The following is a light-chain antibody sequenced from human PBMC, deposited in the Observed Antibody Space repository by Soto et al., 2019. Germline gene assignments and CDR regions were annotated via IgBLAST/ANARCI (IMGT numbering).Light chain of an antibody. J-gene: IGLJ1*01. V-gene: IGLV2-23*01. CDR3: CSYAGSSTNYV. CDR1: SSDVGSYNL. Sequence: QSVLTQPASESGSPGQSITISCTGTSSDVGSYNLVSWYQQHPGKAPKLMIYEGSKRPSGVSNRFSGSKSGNTASLTISGLQAEDEADYYCCSYAGSSTNYVFGTGTKLTVL. CDR2: EGS.